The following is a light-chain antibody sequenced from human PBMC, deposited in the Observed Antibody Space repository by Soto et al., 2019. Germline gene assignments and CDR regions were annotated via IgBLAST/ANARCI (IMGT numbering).Light chain of an antibody. J-gene: IGKJ4*01. V-gene: IGKV1-12*01. CDR1: QGISNW. CDR3: QQTNTFLPHT. CDR2: GAS. Sequence: DIQMTQSPSAVFASVGDRVTIICRASQGISNWLAWYQQQPGKAPKLLIYGASSLQSGVPSRFSGGGSGTHFTLIISSLQPEDFATYYCQQTNTFLPHTFGRGTKVEI.